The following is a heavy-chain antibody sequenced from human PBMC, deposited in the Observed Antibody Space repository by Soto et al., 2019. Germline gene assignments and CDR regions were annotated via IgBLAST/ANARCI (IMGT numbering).Heavy chain of an antibody. D-gene: IGHD5-18*01. V-gene: IGHV1-69*13. CDR3: ARDTAMVMTGY. Sequence: GASVKVPCKASGGTFSSYAISWVRQAPGQGLEWMGGIIPIFGTANYAQKFQGRVTITADESTSTAYMELSSLRSEDTAVYYCARDTAMVMTGYWGQGTLVTVSS. J-gene: IGHJ4*02. CDR2: IIPIFGTA. CDR1: GGTFSSYA.